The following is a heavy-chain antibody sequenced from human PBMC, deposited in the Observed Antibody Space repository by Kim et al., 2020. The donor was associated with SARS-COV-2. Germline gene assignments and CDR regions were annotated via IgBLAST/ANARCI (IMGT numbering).Heavy chain of an antibody. CDR1: GFTFTDYF. D-gene: IGHD3-10*01. J-gene: IGHJ4*02. Sequence: GGSLRLSCAASGFTFTDYFMGWIRQAPGKGLEWISYISSRSAYTRYADSVKGRFTISRDNAKKSGSLEMSSLRADDTAVYYCARALWSGDHTYYFDYWGQGTLVTVSS. CDR3: ARALWSGDHTYYFDY. CDR2: ISSRSAYT. V-gene: IGHV3-11*06.